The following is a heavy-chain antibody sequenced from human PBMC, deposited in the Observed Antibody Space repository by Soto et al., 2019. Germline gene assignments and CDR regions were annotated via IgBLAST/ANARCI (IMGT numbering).Heavy chain of an antibody. V-gene: IGHV3-23*04. D-gene: IGHD5-12*01. Sequence: ELHVVESGGGLVQPGGSLRLSCVASGFTFSNYAMNWVRQAPGRGLEWVSSIIGSGGRTNYADSVKGRFTISRDNSKSTVFLQMNSLRAEDTAVYSCAKDKSGYDLWAFDMWGQGTMVTVSS. CDR2: IIGSGGRT. CDR3: AKDKSGYDLWAFDM. J-gene: IGHJ3*02. CDR1: GFTFSNYA.